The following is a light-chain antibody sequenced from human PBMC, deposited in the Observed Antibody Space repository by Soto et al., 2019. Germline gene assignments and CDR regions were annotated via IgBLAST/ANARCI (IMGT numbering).Light chain of an antibody. Sequence: EIVMTQSPATLSVSPGEGATLSCRASQSVSSNLAWYQQKPGQAPRLLIYGASTWATGIPARFSGSGSGTEFTLTISGLQSEDFAIYYCQQYNNWPPWTFGQGTKVEIK. CDR1: QSVSSN. CDR2: GAS. CDR3: QQYNNWPPWT. V-gene: IGKV3D-15*01. J-gene: IGKJ1*01.